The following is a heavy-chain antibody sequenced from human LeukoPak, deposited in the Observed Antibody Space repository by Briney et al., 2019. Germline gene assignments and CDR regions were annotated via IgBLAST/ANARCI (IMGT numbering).Heavy chain of an antibody. V-gene: IGHV4-4*02. J-gene: IGHJ4*02. CDR2: IHHSGST. CDR1: GGSISSSSW. CDR3: ARALAYGDYVVDY. D-gene: IGHD4-17*01. Sequence: SGTLSLTCAVSGGSISSSSWWSWVRQPPGKGPEWIGEIHHSGSTNLNPSLKSRVTMSVDNAKNQFSLKLSSVTAADTAVYYCARALAYGDYVVDYWGQGTLVTVSS.